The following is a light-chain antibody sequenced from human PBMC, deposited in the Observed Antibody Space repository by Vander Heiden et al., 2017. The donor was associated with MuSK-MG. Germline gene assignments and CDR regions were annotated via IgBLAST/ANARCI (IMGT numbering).Light chain of an antibody. CDR3: QQSYSTLWT. J-gene: IGKJ2*02. CDR1: QSISSY. CDR2: AAS. V-gene: IGKV1-39*01. Sequence: DSQITQSLTSLSAAVGDRVTITCRASQSISSYLNWYQQKPGTAPKLLIYAASNLQSGVPSRFSGSGSGTDFTLTISSLQPEDFATYYCQQSYSTLWTFGQGTKLEIK.